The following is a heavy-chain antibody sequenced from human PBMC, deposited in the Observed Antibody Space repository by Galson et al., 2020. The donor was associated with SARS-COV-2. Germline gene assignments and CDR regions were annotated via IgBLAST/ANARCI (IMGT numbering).Heavy chain of an antibody. V-gene: IGHV4-59*01. J-gene: IGHJ4*02. D-gene: IGHD3-10*01. CDR1: GGSISSYY. CDR3: ARDEDDYGSGSYLY. CDR2: IYYSGST. Sequence: SETLSLTCTVSGGSISSYYWSWIRQPPGKGLEWIGYIYYSGSTNYNPSLKSRVTISVDTSKIQFSLKLSSVTAADTAVYYCARDEDDYGSGSYLYWGQGTLVTVSS.